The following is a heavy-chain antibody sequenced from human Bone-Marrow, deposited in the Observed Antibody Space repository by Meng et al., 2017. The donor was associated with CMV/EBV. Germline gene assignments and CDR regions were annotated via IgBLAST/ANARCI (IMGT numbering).Heavy chain of an antibody. J-gene: IGHJ4*02. CDR2: ITGSGGST. CDR3: ARAPRAARSSYYFDY. CDR1: GFAFSNYA. Sequence: GGSLRLSCAASGFAFSNYAMSWVRQAPGKGLEWVSAITGSGGSTYYADSVKGRFTISRDNSKNTLYLQMNSLRAEDTAVYYCARAPRAARSSYYFDYWGQGTLVTVSS. D-gene: IGHD6-6*01. V-gene: IGHV3-23*01.